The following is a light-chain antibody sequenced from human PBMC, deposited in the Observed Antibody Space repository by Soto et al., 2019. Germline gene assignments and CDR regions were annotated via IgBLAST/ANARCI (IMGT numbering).Light chain of an antibody. Sequence: DIQMTQSPSSLSASVGDRVTITCRASQSISSYLNWYQQKPGKAPKLLIYAASSLQSGVPSRFSASGSGTDFTLTISSLQPEDIATYYCQQSYSTPYTFGQGNKLEIK. CDR1: QSISSY. CDR3: QQSYSTPYT. J-gene: IGKJ2*01. CDR2: AAS. V-gene: IGKV1-39*01.